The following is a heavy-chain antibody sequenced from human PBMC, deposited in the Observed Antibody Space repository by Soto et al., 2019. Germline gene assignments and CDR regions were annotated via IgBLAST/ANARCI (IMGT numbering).Heavy chain of an antibody. J-gene: IGHJ5*02. CDR3: ARALPVAKGGFDP. Sequence: EVQLVETGGGLIQPGGSLRLSCAASGFTVSNTYMTWVRQPPGKGLECVSVIYTAGGTIYADSVKGRFFISRDNSKNTLYLQMNSLRAEDTAVYYCARALPVAKGGFDPWGQGTLVTVSS. V-gene: IGHV3-53*02. CDR1: GFTVSNTY. CDR2: IYTAGGT. D-gene: IGHD2-2*01.